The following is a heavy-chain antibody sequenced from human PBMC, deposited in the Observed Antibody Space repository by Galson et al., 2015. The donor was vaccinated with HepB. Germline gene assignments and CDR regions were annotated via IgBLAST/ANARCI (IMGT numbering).Heavy chain of an antibody. Sequence: SVTVSCKASGYTFTSYAMHWVRQAPGQRLEWMGWINAGNGNTKYSQKFQGRVTITRDTSASTAYMELSSLRSEDTAVYYCAREEVGATTPANDLHYCGQGTLVTASS. V-gene: IGHV1-3*01. D-gene: IGHD1-26*01. CDR1: GYTFTSYA. CDR3: AREEVGATTPANDLHY. J-gene: IGHJ4*02. CDR2: INAGNGNT.